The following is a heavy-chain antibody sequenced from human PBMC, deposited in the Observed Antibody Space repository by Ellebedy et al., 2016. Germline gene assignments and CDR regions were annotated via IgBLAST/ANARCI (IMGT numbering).Heavy chain of an antibody. CDR1: GYTFTSYA. Sequence: ASVKVSCKASGYTFTSYAMHWVRQAPGQRLEWMGWINAGNGNTKYSQKFQGRVTITRDTSASTAYMELSRLRSDDTAVYYCARDMVRGVMGAYYYGMDVWGQGTTVTVSS. CDR3: ARDMVRGVMGAYYYGMDV. D-gene: IGHD3-10*01. J-gene: IGHJ6*02. CDR2: INAGNGNT. V-gene: IGHV1-3*01.